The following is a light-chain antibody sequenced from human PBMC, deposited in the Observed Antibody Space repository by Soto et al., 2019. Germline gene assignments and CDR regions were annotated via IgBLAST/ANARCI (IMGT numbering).Light chain of an antibody. J-gene: IGLJ2*01. CDR1: KLGNKY. Sequence: SSELTQPPSVSVSPGQTASITCSGHKLGNKYACWYQRKPGQSPVLVIYQDTKRPSGIPERFSGSNSGNTATLTISGTQAMDEADYYCQAWDSSTVVFGGGTKVTVL. CDR2: QDT. CDR3: QAWDSSTVV. V-gene: IGLV3-1*01.